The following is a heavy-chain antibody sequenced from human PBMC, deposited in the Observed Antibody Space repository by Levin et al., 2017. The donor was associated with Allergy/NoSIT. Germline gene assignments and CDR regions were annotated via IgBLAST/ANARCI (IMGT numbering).Heavy chain of an antibody. CDR3: ARGADIVVVPAAMGIGDAFDI. CDR2: IWYDGSNK. D-gene: IGHD2-2*01. CDR1: GFTFSSYG. Sequence: SCAASGFTFSSYGMHWVRQAPGKGLEWVAVIWYDGSNKYYADSVKGRFTISRDNSKNTLYLQMNSLRAEDTAVYYCARGADIVVVPAAMGIGDAFDIWGQGTMVTVSS. V-gene: IGHV3-33*01. J-gene: IGHJ3*02.